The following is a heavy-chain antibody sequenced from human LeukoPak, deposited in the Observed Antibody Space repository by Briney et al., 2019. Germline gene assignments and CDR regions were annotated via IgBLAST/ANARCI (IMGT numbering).Heavy chain of an antibody. CDR2: ISDDGSNE. D-gene: IGHD5-18*01. CDR3: ARKDNYGRYGFDV. V-gene: IGHV3-30*04. J-gene: IGHJ6*02. Sequence: PGGSLRLSCAASGFTFSSYAMHWVRQAPGTGLKWVAVISDDGSNEYNVDSVKGRFTISRDNSKNTLYLQMNGLRAEDTAVYYCARKDNYGRYGFDVWGQGTTVTVSS. CDR1: GFTFSSYA.